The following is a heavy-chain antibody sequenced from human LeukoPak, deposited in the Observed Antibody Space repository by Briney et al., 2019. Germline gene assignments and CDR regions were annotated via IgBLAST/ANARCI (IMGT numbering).Heavy chain of an antibody. CDR3: AKLAYDASGSSRPSFDI. V-gene: IGHV3-30*02. J-gene: IGHJ3*02. CDR1: GFSFLSYG. CDR2: ISYDGNKQ. Sequence: PRGSLRLSCEASGFSFLSYGMHWVRQAPGKGLEWVAFISYDGNKQHYGDAVKGRFSISRENSENTLYLQMNSLRVEDTGLYYCAKLAYDASGSSRPSFDIWGQGTMVTV. D-gene: IGHD3-22*01.